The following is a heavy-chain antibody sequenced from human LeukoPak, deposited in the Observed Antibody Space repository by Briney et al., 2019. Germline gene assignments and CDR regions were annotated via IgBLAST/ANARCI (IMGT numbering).Heavy chain of an antibody. J-gene: IGHJ6*02. CDR1: GXSISSSSYY. D-gene: IGHD6-6*01. CDR3: ARRGGQLPPYYYYGMDV. Sequence: TSETLSLTCTVSGXSISSSSYYWGWIRQPPGKGLEWIGSIYYSGSTYYNPSLKNRVTISVDTSKNQFSLKLSSVTAADTAVYYCARRGGQLPPYYYYGMDVWGQGTTVTVSS. CDR2: IYYSGST. V-gene: IGHV4-39*01.